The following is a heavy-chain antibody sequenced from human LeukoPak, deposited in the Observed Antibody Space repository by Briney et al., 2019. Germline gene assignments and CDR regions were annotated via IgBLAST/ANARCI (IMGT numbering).Heavy chain of an antibody. Sequence: ASVKVSCKASGYTFTGYYMHWVRQAPGQGLEWMGWINPNSGGTNYAQKFQGRVTMTRDTSISTAYMELSRLRSDDTAVYYCARVHCSSTSCYKGGWFDPWGQGTLVTVSS. V-gene: IGHV1-2*02. CDR1: GYTFTGYY. CDR2: INPNSGGT. D-gene: IGHD2-2*02. J-gene: IGHJ5*02. CDR3: ARVHCSSTSCYKGGWFDP.